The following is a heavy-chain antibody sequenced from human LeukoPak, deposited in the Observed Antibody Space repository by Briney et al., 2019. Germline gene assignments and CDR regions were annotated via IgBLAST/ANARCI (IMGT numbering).Heavy chain of an antibody. CDR2: ICSSSSYI. J-gene: IGHJ5*02. V-gene: IGHV3-21*01. Sequence: PGGSLRLSCAASGFTFRSYSMKWVRQSPGKGGEWVSYICSSSSYIYYADSVKGRFTISRDNAKNSLYLQMNSLRAEDTAVYYCARGDRSGNYYGSGSPWGQGTLVTVSS. CDR1: GFTFRSYS. CDR3: ARGDRSGNYYGSGSP. D-gene: IGHD3-10*01.